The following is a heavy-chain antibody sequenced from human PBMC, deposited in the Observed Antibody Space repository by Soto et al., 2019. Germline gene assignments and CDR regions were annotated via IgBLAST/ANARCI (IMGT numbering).Heavy chain of an antibody. J-gene: IGHJ4*02. CDR2: IYGNGRST. Sequence: EVQLLESGGGLVQPAGSLRLSCAASGFTFSVYTMSWFRQAPGRGLEWVSSIYGNGRSTFYSTSVKGRFTITRDNSGNTVYLQMRSLRVEDTAIYYCAKDFTPDSRWDIDYWGRGSLVAVSS. CDR1: GFTFSVYT. CDR3: AKDFTPDSRWDIDY. D-gene: IGHD1-26*01. V-gene: IGHV3-23*01.